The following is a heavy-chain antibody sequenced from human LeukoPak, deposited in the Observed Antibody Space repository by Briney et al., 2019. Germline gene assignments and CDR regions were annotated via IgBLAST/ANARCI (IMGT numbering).Heavy chain of an antibody. J-gene: IGHJ4*02. CDR3: ARQSTAMGTFDY. D-gene: IGHD5-18*01. V-gene: IGHV4-4*02. CDR1: GVSISSSNW. CDR2: IYHSGST. Sequence: SETLSLTCAVSGVSISSSNWWSWVRQPPGKGLEWIGEIYHSGSTNYNPSLKSRVTISVDRSKNQFSLKLSSVTAADTAVYYCARQSTAMGTFDYWGQGTLVPVSS.